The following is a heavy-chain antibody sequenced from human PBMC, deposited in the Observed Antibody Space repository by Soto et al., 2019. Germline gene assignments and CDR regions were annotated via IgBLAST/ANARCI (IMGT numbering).Heavy chain of an antibody. D-gene: IGHD3-9*01. CDR3: ALGLAALRGWFEA. J-gene: IGHJ5*02. Sequence: QVQLVQSAADVKKPGASVRVSCEANGFTFRSYAVHWLRQAPGQRFEWMGWVNAGNGNTKYSQKFQGRLSLTRDTSASASYMELHSLTSEDASVYYCALGLAALRGWFEAWGQGTLISVSS. CDR2: VNAGNGNT. V-gene: IGHV1-3*01. CDR1: GFTFRSYA.